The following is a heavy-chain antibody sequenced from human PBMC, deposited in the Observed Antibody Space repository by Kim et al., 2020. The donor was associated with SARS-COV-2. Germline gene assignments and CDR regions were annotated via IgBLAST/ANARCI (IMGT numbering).Heavy chain of an antibody. CDR1: GYSFTSYW. CDR2: IDPSDSYT. Sequence: GESLKISCKGSGYSFTSYWISWVRQMPGKGLEWMGRIDPSDSYTNYSPSFQGHVTISADKSISTAYLQWSSLKASDTAMYYCAIHPTSPFGGVIVIEDYWGQGTLVTVSS. CDR3: AIHPTSPFGGVIVIEDY. V-gene: IGHV5-10-1*01. D-gene: IGHD3-16*02. J-gene: IGHJ4*02.